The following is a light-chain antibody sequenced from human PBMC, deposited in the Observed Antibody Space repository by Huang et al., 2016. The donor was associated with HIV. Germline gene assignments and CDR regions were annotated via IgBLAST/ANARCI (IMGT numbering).Light chain of an antibody. J-gene: IGKJ2*01. Sequence: DIQMTQSPSTLSASVGDRVTITCRASQSISSWLTWYQQKPGKAPKLLIYKASSLESGVPSRFSGSGSGTEFTLTISSLQPDDFATYYCQQYNSYPYTFGQGTKLEIK. CDR3: QQYNSYPYT. CDR1: QSISSW. CDR2: KAS. V-gene: IGKV1-5*03.